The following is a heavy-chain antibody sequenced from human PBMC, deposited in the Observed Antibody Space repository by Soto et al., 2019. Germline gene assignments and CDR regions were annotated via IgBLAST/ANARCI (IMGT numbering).Heavy chain of an antibody. CDR2: INPNNGDT. V-gene: IGHV1-2*06. J-gene: IGHJ4*02. CDR1: GYFFTSHY. Sequence: QVHLEQSGAEVKKPGASVKVSCKTSGYFFTSHYIHWVRLAPGRGLEWMGRINPNNGDTNSPQKFQGRVTMTSDTSISTAYMEMSGLRSDDTALYYCAREVTYGGGSFSLGLWGQGTLVTVSS. CDR3: AREVTYGGGSFSLGL. D-gene: IGHD3-10*01.